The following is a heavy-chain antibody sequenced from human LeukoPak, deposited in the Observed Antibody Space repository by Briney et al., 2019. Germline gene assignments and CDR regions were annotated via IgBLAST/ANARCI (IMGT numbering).Heavy chain of an antibody. J-gene: IGHJ4*02. Sequence: GASVKVSCKASGYTFTGHYIHWVRQAPGQGLEWMGWINPNSGGTNYAQKFQGRVTMTRDTSISTAYMELSRLRSDDTAVYYCARSATISMIVVVITPGGIDSWGQGTLVTVSS. V-gene: IGHV1-2*02. CDR1: GYTFTGHY. D-gene: IGHD3-22*01. CDR3: ARSATISMIVVVITPGGIDS. CDR2: INPNSGGT.